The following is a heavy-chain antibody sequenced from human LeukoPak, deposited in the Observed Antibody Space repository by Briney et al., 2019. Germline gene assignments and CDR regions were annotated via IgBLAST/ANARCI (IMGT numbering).Heavy chain of an antibody. CDR1: GVSINDHY. J-gene: IGHJ4*02. V-gene: IGHV4-4*07. Sequence: TSETLSLTCSVSGVSINDHYWTWVRQPAGRGLEWIGHIYISGSTDYNPSLKSRVTLSVDMSKNQFSLRLTSVTAADTAVYYCASPEYSGSYYASGSPFDYWGQGTLVTVSS. CDR3: ASPEYSGSYYASGSPFDY. D-gene: IGHD1-26*01. CDR2: IYISGST.